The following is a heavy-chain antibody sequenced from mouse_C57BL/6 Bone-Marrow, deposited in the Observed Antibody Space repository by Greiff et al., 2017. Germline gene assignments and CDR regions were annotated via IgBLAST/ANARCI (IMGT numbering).Heavy chain of an antibody. V-gene: IGHV14-4*01. Sequence: EVKLVESGAELVRPGASVKLSCTASGFNIKDDYMHWVKQRPEQGLEWIGWIDPENGDTEYASKFQGKATITADTSSNTAYLQLSSLTSEDTAVYYCTHIATVVAKDAMDYWGQGTSGTVSS. J-gene: IGHJ4*01. CDR2: IDPENGDT. CDR3: THIATVVAKDAMDY. CDR1: GFNIKDDY. D-gene: IGHD1-1*01.